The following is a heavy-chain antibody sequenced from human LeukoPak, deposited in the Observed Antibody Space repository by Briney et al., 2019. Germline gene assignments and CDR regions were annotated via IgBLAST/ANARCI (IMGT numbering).Heavy chain of an antibody. CDR3: AGEPRDTYYFDD. CDR2: TNPGRGNT. J-gene: IGHJ4*02. D-gene: IGHD5-18*01. Sequence: ASVKVSCKASGDTITSSFVHWVRQAPGQGLEWMGITNPGRGNTGYAQKFKGRVTMTRDTSTSTVYMELSSLRSEDTAVYYCAGEPRDTYYFDDWGQGTLVTVSS. CDR1: GDTITSSF. V-gene: IGHV1-46*01.